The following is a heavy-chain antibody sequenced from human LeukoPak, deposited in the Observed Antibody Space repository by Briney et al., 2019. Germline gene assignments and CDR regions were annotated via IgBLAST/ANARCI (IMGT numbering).Heavy chain of an antibody. CDR1: GFTFSSYG. CDR3: AKESIVYYYYYMDV. CDR2: ISYEGKNK. V-gene: IGHV3-30*18. J-gene: IGHJ6*03. Sequence: PGRSLRLSCAASGFTFSSYGMHWVRQAPGKGLEWVAVISYEGKNKYYADSVRGRFTISRDNSKSTLYVQMNSLRAEDTAVYYCAKESIVYYYYYMDVWGKGTTVTVSS. D-gene: IGHD3-16*02.